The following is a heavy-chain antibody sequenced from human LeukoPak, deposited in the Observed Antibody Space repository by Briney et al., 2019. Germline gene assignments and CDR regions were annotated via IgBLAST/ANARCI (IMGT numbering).Heavy chain of an antibody. CDR3: ARGCPQWLVLRKRFYFDS. CDR2: ISPSGGGT. J-gene: IGHJ4*02. V-gene: IGHV1-46*01. D-gene: IGHD6-19*01. CDR1: GYTFTSYY. Sequence: GASVKVSCKSSGYTFTSYYIHWVRQAPGQGLEWMGIISPSGGGTGFAQNFQGRVTMTGDTSTSRVNMELSSLSSEDTPVYFGARGCPQWLVLRKRFYFDSWGQGTLVTVSS.